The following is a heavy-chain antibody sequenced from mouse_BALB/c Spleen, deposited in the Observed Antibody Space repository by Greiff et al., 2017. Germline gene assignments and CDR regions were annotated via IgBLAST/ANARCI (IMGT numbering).Heavy chain of an antibody. CDR1: GFTFSSYT. J-gene: IGHJ4*01. Sequence: EVHLVESGGGLVKPGGSLKLSCAASGFTFSSYTMSWVRQTPEKRLEWVATISSGGSYTYYPDSVKGRFTISRDNAKNTLYLQMSSLKSEDTAMYYCTRWGAYYRYDDAMDYWGQGTSVTVSS. CDR3: TRWGAYYRYDDAMDY. V-gene: IGHV5-6-4*01. CDR2: ISSGGSYT. D-gene: IGHD2-14*01.